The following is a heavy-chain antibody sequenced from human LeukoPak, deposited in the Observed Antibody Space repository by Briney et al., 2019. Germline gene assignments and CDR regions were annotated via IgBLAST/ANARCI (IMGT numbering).Heavy chain of an antibody. V-gene: IGHV3-9*01. CDR3: ARSSSTSCYCTYYMDV. J-gene: IGHJ6*03. Sequence: GRSLRLSCAASGFTFDDYAMHWVRQAPGKGLEWVSGISWNSGSIGYADSVKGRFTISRDNAKNSLYLQMNSLRAEDTAVYYCARSSSTSCYCTYYMDVWGKGTTVTISS. D-gene: IGHD2-2*01. CDR2: ISWNSGSI. CDR1: GFTFDDYA.